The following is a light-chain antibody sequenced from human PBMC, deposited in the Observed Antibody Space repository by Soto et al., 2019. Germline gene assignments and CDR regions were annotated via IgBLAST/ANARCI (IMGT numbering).Light chain of an antibody. CDR1: QDINKF. J-gene: IGKJ5*01. Sequence: DIQMTQSPSSLSASVGDTVTITCQASQDINKFLNWYQQKPGKAPKLLIYDVSNLETGVPSRFSGSGSETDFTLTINSLQPEDIATYYCQQYDNYDITFGQGTRLEIK. CDR3: QQYDNYDIT. V-gene: IGKV1-33*01. CDR2: DVS.